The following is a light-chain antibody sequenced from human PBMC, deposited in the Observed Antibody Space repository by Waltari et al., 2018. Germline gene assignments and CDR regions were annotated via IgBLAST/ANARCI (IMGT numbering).Light chain of an antibody. V-gene: IGLV3-21*04. CDR1: DIESKS. J-gene: IGLJ2*01. Sequence: SYVLTQPPSVSVDPGKTARLTCGGDDIESKSVNWYQQKPGQAPVLVMFYDNDRPSEIPSRFSGSNSGNTATLTITWVEAGDGGDYHCQVWDDVTNSGVFGGGTKLTVL. CDR2: YDN. CDR3: QVWDDVTNSGV.